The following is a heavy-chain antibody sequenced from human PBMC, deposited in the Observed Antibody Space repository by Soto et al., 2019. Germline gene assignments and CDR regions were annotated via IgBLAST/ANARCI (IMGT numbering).Heavy chain of an antibody. CDR3: ARGHCTSTSCHYYYYGMDV. Sequence: SVKVSCKASGGTFSSYAISWVRPAPGQGLEWMGGIIPIFGTANYAQKFQGRVTITADESTSTAYMEVSSLTSEDTAVYFCARGHCTSTSCHYYYYGMDVWGQGTTVTVSS. CDR2: IIPIFGTA. J-gene: IGHJ6*02. D-gene: IGHD2-2*01. V-gene: IGHV1-69*13. CDR1: GGTFSSYA.